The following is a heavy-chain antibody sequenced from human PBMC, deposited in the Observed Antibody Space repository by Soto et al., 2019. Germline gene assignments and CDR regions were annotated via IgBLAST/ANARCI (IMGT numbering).Heavy chain of an antibody. CDR3: AKSTQYSSSSIDF. D-gene: IGHD6-6*01. Sequence: GGSLRLSCAASGFTFSNYAMSWVRQAPGKGLEWVSGISGSGGSTYYADSVKGRFTISRDSSKYTLYLQMNSLRAEDTAVYYCAKSTQYSSSSIDFWGQGTLVTVSS. J-gene: IGHJ4*02. CDR1: GFTFSNYA. V-gene: IGHV3-23*01. CDR2: ISGSGGST.